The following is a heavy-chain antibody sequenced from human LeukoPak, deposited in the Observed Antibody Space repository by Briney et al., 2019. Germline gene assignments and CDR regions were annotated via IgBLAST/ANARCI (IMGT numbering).Heavy chain of an antibody. D-gene: IGHD3-3*01. CDR1: GGSFSGYY. CDR3: ARQRTSGSASNLRVAQIDS. CDR2: INHSGST. Sequence: SETLSLTCAVYGGSFSGYYWSWIRQPPGKGLEWIGEINHSGSTNYNPSLKSRATISVDTSKNQISLKVSSVTAADSALYFCARQRTSGSASNLRVAQIDSWGQGTLVTVSS. V-gene: IGHV4-34*01. J-gene: IGHJ4*02.